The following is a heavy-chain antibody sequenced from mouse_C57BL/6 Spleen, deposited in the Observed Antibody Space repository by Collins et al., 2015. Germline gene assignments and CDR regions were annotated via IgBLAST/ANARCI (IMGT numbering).Heavy chain of an antibody. V-gene: IGHV1S34*01. D-gene: IGHD2-4*01. J-gene: IGHJ3*01. Sequence: LVKTGASVKISCKASGYSFTGYYMHWVKQSHGKSLEWIGYISCYNGATSYNQKFKGKATFTVDTSSSTAYMQFNSLTSEDSAVYYCARYHYDYDRGFAYWGQGTLVTVSA. CDR3: ARYHYDYDRGFAY. CDR2: ISCYNGAT. CDR1: GYSFTGYY.